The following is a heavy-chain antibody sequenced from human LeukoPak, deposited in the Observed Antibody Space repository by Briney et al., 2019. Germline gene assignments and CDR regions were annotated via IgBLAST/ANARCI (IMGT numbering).Heavy chain of an antibody. J-gene: IGHJ6*02. Sequence: GGSLRLSCAASGFTFSSYSMDWVRQAPGKGLEWVSYISSGSSTMYYADSVKGRFTISRDNAKNSLYLQMSNLRAEDTAVYFCARGGGLDVWGQGATVTVSS. V-gene: IGHV3-48*04. CDR1: GFTFSSYS. CDR3: ARGGGLDV. CDR2: ISSGSSTM. D-gene: IGHD3-16*01.